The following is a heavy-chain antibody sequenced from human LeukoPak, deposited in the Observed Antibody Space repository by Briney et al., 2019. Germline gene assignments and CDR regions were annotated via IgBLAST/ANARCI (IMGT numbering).Heavy chain of an antibody. CDR1: GFTFSSYA. Sequence: GGSLRLSYAASGFTFSSYAMSWVRQAPGKGLEWVSAISGSGGSTYYADSVKGRFTISRDNSKNTLYLQMNSPRAEDTAVYYCAKDSWDTAMEGYVDYWGQGTLVTVSS. CDR2: ISGSGGST. V-gene: IGHV3-23*01. CDR3: AKDSWDTAMEGYVDY. D-gene: IGHD5-18*01. J-gene: IGHJ4*02.